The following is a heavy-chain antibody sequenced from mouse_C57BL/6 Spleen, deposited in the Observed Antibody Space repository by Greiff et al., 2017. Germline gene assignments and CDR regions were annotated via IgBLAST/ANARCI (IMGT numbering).Heavy chain of an antibody. CDR3: ARSEEGNAMDY. CDR2: IYPGSGNT. J-gene: IGHJ4*01. Sequence: VKLMESGAELVRPGASVKLSCKASGYTFTDYYINWVKQRPGQGLEWIARIYPGSGNTYYNEKFKGKATLTAEKSSSTAYMQLSSLTSEDSAVXFCARSEEGNAMDYWGQGTSVTVSS. CDR1: GYTFTDYY. V-gene: IGHV1-76*01.